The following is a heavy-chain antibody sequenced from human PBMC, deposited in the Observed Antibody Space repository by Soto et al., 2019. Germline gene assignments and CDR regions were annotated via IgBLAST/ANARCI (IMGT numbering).Heavy chain of an antibody. CDR3: AKDLHPYYFDY. J-gene: IGHJ4*02. CDR1: GFTFSTYA. V-gene: IGHV3-23*01. CDR2: ISGSDGIT. D-gene: IGHD4-4*01. Sequence: GGSLRLSCAASGFTFSTYAMSWVRQAPGKGLEWVSTISGSDGITYYADSVKGRFTISRDNSKNTLYLHMDSLRADDTAVYYCAKDLHPYYFDYWGRGALVTVSS.